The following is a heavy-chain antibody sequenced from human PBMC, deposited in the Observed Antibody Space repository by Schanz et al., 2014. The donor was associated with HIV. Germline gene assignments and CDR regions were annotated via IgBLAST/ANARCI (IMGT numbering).Heavy chain of an antibody. J-gene: IGHJ4*02. Sequence: QVQLVESGGGVVQPGRSLRLSCAASGFTFSSYAMHWVRQAPGKGLEWVAVIWFDGTNKFYADSVKGRFTISRDISKNTLYLQMNSLRAEDTAVYYCAKEEQQLGGVGGYHFDYWGQGTLVTVSS. V-gene: IGHV3-30*18. CDR2: IWFDGTNK. CDR3: AKEEQQLGGVGGYHFDY. CDR1: GFTFSSYA. D-gene: IGHD6-13*01.